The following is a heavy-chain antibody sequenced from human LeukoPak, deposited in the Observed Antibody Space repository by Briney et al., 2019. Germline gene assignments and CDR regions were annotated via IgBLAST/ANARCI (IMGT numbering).Heavy chain of an antibody. CDR2: IYTSGST. D-gene: IGHD3-22*01. J-gene: IGHJ4*02. Sequence: SETLSLTCTVSGGSLSSYYWSWIRQPAGKGLEWIGRIYTSGSTNYNPSLKSRVTMSVDTSKNQFSLKLSSVTAADTAVYYCATYYYDSSGYYDFDYWGQGTLVTVSS. CDR1: GGSLSSYY. CDR3: ATYYYDSSGYYDFDY. V-gene: IGHV4-4*07.